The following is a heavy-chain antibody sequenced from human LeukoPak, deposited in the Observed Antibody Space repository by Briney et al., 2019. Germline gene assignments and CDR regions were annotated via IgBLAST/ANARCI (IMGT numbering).Heavy chain of an antibody. CDR1: GFTFDDYA. Sequence: QAGGSLRLSCAASGFTFDDYAMHWVRQAPGKGLEWVSGISWNSGIIGYADSVKGRFTISRDNSKNTLYLQMNSLRAEDTAVYYCARDSGVRSYYDILTGYYSYSYDAFDIWGQGTMVTVSS. J-gene: IGHJ3*02. CDR3: ARDSGVRSYYDILTGYYSYSYDAFDI. V-gene: IGHV3-9*01. CDR2: ISWNSGII. D-gene: IGHD3-9*01.